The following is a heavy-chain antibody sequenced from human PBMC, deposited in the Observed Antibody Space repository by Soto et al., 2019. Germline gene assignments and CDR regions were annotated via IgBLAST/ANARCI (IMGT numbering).Heavy chain of an antibody. J-gene: IGHJ2*01. Sequence: QGQLVQSGAEVKKPGSSVKVSCKASGGSFRTYAINWVRQAPGQGLEWMGGIIPMLAATTYAQKFQCRLTITAAESTTTVYMELSSLTSEDTAVYYCARVCPPSPSVIWFFDLWGRGTLVTDSS. CDR1: GGSFRTYA. CDR3: ARVCPPSPSVIWFFDL. V-gene: IGHV1-69*01. D-gene: IGHD2-21*01. CDR2: IIPMLAAT.